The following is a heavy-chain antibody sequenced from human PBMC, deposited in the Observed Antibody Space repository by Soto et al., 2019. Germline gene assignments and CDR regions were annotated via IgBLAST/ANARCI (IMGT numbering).Heavy chain of an antibody. V-gene: IGHV1-18*01. J-gene: IGHJ4*02. Sequence: QVQLVQSGGEVKKPGDSVKVSCKASGYTFTNYGIAWVRQAPGQGLEWMGWIGAHNGYTDYAQKVQDRVTWTTDAPTTTAYMELRSLRSDDAAVYYCARDGYFDYWGQGSLVTVSS. CDR1: GYTFTNYG. CDR2: IGAHNGYT. CDR3: ARDGYFDY.